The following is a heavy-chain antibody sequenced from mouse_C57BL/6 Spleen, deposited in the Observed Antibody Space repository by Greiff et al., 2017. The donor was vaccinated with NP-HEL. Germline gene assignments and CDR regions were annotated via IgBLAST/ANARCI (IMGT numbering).Heavy chain of an antibody. J-gene: IGHJ1*03. V-gene: IGHV1-80*01. Sequence: QVQLQQSGAELVKPGASVKISCKASGYAFSSYWMNWVKQRPGKGLEWIGQNYPGDGDTNYNGKFKGKATLTADKSSSTAYMQLSSLTSEDSAVYFCARSEFITTVVDWYFDVWGTGTTVTVSS. CDR2: NYPGDGDT. D-gene: IGHD1-1*01. CDR1: GYAFSSYW. CDR3: ARSEFITTVVDWYFDV.